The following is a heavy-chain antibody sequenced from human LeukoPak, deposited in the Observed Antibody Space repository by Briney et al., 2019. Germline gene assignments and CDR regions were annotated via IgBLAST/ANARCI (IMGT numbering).Heavy chain of an antibody. V-gene: IGHV1-2*02. CDR2: INPNSGGT. D-gene: IGHD3-10*01. J-gene: IGHJ6*03. Sequence: ASVKVSCKASGYTFTGYYMHWVRQAPGQGLEWLGWINPNSGGTDYAQKFQGRVTMTRDTSTSTAYMELSRLRSDDTAVYHCARGHGSYYYYMDVWGKGTTVTVSS. CDR1: GYTFTGYY. CDR3: ARGHGSYYYYMDV.